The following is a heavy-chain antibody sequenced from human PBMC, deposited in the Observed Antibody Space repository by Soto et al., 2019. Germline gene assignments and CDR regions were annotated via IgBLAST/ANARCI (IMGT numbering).Heavy chain of an antibody. V-gene: IGHV3-7*04. D-gene: IGHD1-1*01. Sequence: EVQLVESGGGLVQPGGSLRLSCAASGFTFSSYWMSWVRQAPGKGLEWVANIKEDGSEKYYVDSVKGRFTISRDNAKNSLYLKMNSLSAEDAAGYYCAREGMYKNYYYGMDVWGQGTTVTVSS. CDR1: GFTFSSYW. CDR3: AREGMYKNYYYGMDV. J-gene: IGHJ6*02. CDR2: IKEDGSEK.